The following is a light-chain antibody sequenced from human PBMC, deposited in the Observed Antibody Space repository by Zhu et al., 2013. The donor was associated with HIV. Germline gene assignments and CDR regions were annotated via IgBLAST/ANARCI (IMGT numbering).Light chain of an antibody. J-gene: IGKJ1*01. CDR1: QSVTSSF. CDR2: DAF. Sequence: EIVLTQSPGTLSLSPGERATLSCRASQSVTSSFLAWYQQKPGQAPRLLIYDAFSRATGIPDRFSGSGSGTEFALTITGLQPDDFATYFCQQYSDYPWNFGQGTRV. CDR3: QQYSDYPWN. V-gene: IGKV3-20*01.